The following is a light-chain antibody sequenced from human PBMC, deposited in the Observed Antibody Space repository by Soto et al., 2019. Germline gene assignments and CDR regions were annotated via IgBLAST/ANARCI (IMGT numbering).Light chain of an antibody. CDR1: QDISNY. Sequence: DIQMTQSPSSLSASVGDRVTITCQASQDISNYLNWYQQKPGKAPKLLIYDASNLETGVPSRFSGSGSGTDFTFNISSLQPEDIATYYCQQYDNLPPYFGGGTKVEIK. V-gene: IGKV1-33*01. J-gene: IGKJ4*01. CDR2: DAS. CDR3: QQYDNLPPY.